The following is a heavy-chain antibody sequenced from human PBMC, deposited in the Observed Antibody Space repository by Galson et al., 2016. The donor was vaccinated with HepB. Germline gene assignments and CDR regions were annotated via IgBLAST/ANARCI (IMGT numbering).Heavy chain of an antibody. Sequence: SVKVSCKASGYTFTTNGISWVRQGPGQGLEWVAWISAHNGDTNSAQKFQGRVTLTTDTSTRTAYMELRSLTSDDTAVYYCARDRDRSLDYWGQGTLVTVSS. J-gene: IGHJ4*02. CDR1: GYTFTTNG. CDR3: ARDRDRSLDY. V-gene: IGHV1-18*04. CDR2: ISAHNGDT. D-gene: IGHD5-24*01.